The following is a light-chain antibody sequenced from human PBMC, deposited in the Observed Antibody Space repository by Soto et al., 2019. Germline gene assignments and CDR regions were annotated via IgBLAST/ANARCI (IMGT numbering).Light chain of an antibody. CDR3: QQLNSYPLT. J-gene: IGKJ4*01. CDR1: QSISSW. CDR2: DAS. V-gene: IGKV1-5*01. Sequence: DIQMTQYPSTLSASVGDRFTITFLASQSISSWLAWYQQKPGKAPKLLIYDASSLESGVPSRFSGSGSGTEFTLTISSLQPEDFATYYCQQLNSYPLTFGGGTKVDIK.